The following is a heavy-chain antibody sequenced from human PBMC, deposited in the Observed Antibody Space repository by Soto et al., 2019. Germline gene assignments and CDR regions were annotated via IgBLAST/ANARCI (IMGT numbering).Heavy chain of an antibody. D-gene: IGHD1-26*01. J-gene: IGHJ4*02. Sequence: QVQLVQXXXEVREPGASVKVSCKASGYSFTSLDINWVRQTAGQGLEWMGWMEPSTGRTGYAQKFQVRVTMTRDTSINTAYMELTTLTSDDTAFYYCARGVSAGVDYWGQGTLVIVSS. CDR2: MEPSTGRT. V-gene: IGHV1-8*01. CDR1: GYSFTSLD. CDR3: ARGVSAGVDY.